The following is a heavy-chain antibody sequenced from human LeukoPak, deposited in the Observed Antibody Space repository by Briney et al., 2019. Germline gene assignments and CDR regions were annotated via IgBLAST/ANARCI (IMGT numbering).Heavy chain of an antibody. Sequence: ASVKVSCKASGYTFTSYYMHWVRQAPGQGLEWMGIINPSGGSTSYAQKFQGRVTMTRDMSTSTVYMELSSLRSEDTAVYYCARDFYCSGGSCYSIGWAYFDYWGQGTLVTVSS. D-gene: IGHD2-15*01. CDR2: INPSGGST. V-gene: IGHV1-46*01. CDR1: GYTFTSYY. J-gene: IGHJ4*02. CDR3: ARDFYCSGGSCYSIGWAYFDY.